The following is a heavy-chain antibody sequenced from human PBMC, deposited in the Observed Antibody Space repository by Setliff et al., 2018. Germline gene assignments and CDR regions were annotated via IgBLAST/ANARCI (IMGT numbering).Heavy chain of an antibody. CDR1: GYSFSNFW. V-gene: IGHV5-51*03. Sequence: PGESLKISCKGSGYSFSNFWIGWVRQMPGKGLEWMGTIYPGDSHTRYSPSFQGRVTMSADKSINTAYLQWSNLKASDTAIYYCAGSLVGATYSVYFDYWGQGALVTVSS. CDR3: AGSLVGATYSVYFDY. J-gene: IGHJ4*02. CDR2: IYPGDSHT. D-gene: IGHD1-26*01.